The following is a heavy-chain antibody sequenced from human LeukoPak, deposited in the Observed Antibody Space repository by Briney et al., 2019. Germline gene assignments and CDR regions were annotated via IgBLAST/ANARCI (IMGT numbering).Heavy chain of an antibody. CDR3: ARTRNKHCSSTSCFYYYYMDV. CDR2: IYTSGST. Sequence: SETLSLTCTVSGGSISSYYWSWIRQPAGKGLEWIGRIYTSGSTNYNPSLKSRVTISVDTSKNQFSLKLSSVTAADTAVYYCARTRNKHCSSTSCFYYYYMDVWGKGTTVTISS. V-gene: IGHV4-4*07. J-gene: IGHJ6*03. CDR1: GGSISSYY. D-gene: IGHD2-2*01.